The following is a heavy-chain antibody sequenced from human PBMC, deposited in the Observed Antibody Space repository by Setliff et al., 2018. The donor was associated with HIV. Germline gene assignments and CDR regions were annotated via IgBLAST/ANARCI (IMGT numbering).Heavy chain of an antibody. CDR1: GYTFNTYD. CDR3: VRGVTRDISGYYRDEYFQH. J-gene: IGHJ1*01. V-gene: IGHV1-8*02. CDR2: MNANSGSA. Sequence: ASVKVSCKASGYTFNTYDLVWVRQTSGQGLEWMGSMNANSGSAVYAPQFQGRVTMTRNTSISTAYMDMSSLRSEDTAVYYCVRGVTRDISGYYRDEYFQHWGQGTPVTVSS. D-gene: IGHD3-22*01.